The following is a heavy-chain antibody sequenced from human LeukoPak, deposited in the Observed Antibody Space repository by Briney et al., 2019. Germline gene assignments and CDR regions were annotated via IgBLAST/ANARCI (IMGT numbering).Heavy chain of an antibody. Sequence: GGSLRLSCAASGFTFSSYAMSWVRQAPGKGLEWVSAISGSGGSTYYADSVKGRFTISRDNSKNTLYLQMNSLRAEDTAVYYCAKDLLPIYYDSSGYSIHWGQGTLVTVSS. CDR3: AKDLLPIYYDSSGYSIH. CDR2: ISGSGGST. D-gene: IGHD3-22*01. V-gene: IGHV3-23*01. CDR1: GFTFSSYA. J-gene: IGHJ4*02.